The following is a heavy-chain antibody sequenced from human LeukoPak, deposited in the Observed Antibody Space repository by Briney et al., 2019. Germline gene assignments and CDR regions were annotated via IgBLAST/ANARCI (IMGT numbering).Heavy chain of an antibody. J-gene: IGHJ4*02. CDR3: ARSSSTGFDY. CDR2: IIPIFDTA. V-gene: IGHV1-69*13. CDR1: GGTFSSYS. Sequence: SVKVSCKASGGTFSSYSISWVRQAPGQGLEWMGGIIPIFDTADYAQKFQGRVTTTADESTSTAYMELSSLRSEDTAVYYCARSSSTGFDYWGQGTLVTVSS. D-gene: IGHD6-6*01.